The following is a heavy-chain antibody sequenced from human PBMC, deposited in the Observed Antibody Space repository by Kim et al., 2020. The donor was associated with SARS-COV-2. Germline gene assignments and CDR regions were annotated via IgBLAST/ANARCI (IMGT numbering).Heavy chain of an antibody. Sequence: ASVKVSCKASEYTFTNYDINWIRQAPGQGLEWLGGITTYNGDTYYREKFQGRLTMTTDTSTSTAYMELRNLRFDDTAVYYCARGKLCSGGGCYDRFDPWGQGTLVIVSS. V-gene: IGHV1-18*04. CDR3: ARGKLCSGGGCYDRFDP. CDR2: ITTYNGDT. CDR1: EYTFTNYD. D-gene: IGHD2-15*01. J-gene: IGHJ5*02.